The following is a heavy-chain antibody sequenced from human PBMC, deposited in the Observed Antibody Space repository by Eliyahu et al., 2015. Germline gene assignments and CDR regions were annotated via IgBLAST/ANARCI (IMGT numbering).Heavy chain of an antibody. J-gene: IGHJ2*01. Sequence: QVQLVESGGGVVQPGRSLXLSXVAXGFALXXYGMPWXRXAPGKGLGWVALIWXHGNTEDYADSVKGRFTISRDKSKSTVYLQMDNLRVEDTATYYCARDADGTANIWYFDLWGRGTLVTV. V-gene: IGHV3-33*01. CDR2: IWXHGNTE. CDR1: GFALXXYG. CDR3: ARDADGTANIWYFDL. D-gene: IGHD1-14*01.